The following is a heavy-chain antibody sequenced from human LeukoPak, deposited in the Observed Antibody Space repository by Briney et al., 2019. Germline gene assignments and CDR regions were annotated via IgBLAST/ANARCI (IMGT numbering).Heavy chain of an antibody. CDR3: ARGATVAGTYYHSGMDV. V-gene: IGHV3-13*05. CDR2: IGTAGDP. D-gene: IGHD6-19*01. Sequence: PGGSLRLSCVASGFTFSSYDMHWVRQATGKGLEWVSAIGTAGDPYYPGSVKGRFTISRENAKNSLYLQMNSLRAGDTAVYYCARGATVAGTYYHSGMDVGGRGTPATV. CDR1: GFTFSSYD. J-gene: IGHJ6*04.